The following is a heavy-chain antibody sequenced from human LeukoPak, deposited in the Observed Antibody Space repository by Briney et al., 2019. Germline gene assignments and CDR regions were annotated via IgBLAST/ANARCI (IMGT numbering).Heavy chain of an antibody. J-gene: IGHJ4*02. V-gene: IGHV1-2*02. CDR1: GYTFTDFY. CDR3: ARDMRWLGSH. D-gene: IGHD5-24*01. Sequence: ASVTVSCKASGYTFTDFYMHWVRQAPGQGVEWMGWINPNSGGTNYAQKFQGRVTMTRDTSISTAYMEVSRLRYDDTAVYYCARDMRWLGSHWGQGTLVTVSS. CDR2: INPNSGGT.